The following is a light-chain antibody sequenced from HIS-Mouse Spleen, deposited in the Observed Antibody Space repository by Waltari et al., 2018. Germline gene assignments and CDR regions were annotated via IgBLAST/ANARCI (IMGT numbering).Light chain of an antibody. CDR1: SSNIGSNT. V-gene: IGLV1-44*01. J-gene: IGLJ3*02. CDR2: SNN. Sequence: QSVLTQPPSASGTPGQRVTISCSGSSSNIGSNTVNWYQQLPGTAPKLLIYSNNQRASGVPARFSGPKSGTSAALAISWLQSEDEAAYYCAAWDDSLNGRWVFGGGTKLTVL. CDR3: AAWDDSLNGRWV.